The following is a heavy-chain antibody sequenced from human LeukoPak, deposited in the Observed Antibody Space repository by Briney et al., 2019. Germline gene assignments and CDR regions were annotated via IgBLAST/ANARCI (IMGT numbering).Heavy chain of an antibody. D-gene: IGHD1-14*01. V-gene: IGHV4-59*01. CDR2: IYYSGST. CDR3: ARADYRNAFDI. Sequence: PSETLSLTCTVSGGSISSYYWSWIRQPPGKGLEWIGYIYYSGSTNYNPSLKSRVTISVDTSKNQFSLKLRSVTAADTAVYYCARADYRNAFDIWGQGTMVTVSS. CDR1: GGSISSYY. J-gene: IGHJ3*02.